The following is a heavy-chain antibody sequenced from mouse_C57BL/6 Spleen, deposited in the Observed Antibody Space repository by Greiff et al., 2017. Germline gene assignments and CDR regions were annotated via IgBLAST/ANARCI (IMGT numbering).Heavy chain of an antibody. Sequence: QVQLQQPGAELVKPGASVKLSCKASGYTFTSYWMHWVKQRPGQGLEWIGMIHPNSGSTNYNEKFKSKATLTVDKSSSTAYMQLSILTSEDSAVYYCAREDYCSSYSAYWGQGTLVTVAA. D-gene: IGHD1-1*01. CDR2: IHPNSGST. CDR3: AREDYCSSYSAY. CDR1: GYTFTSYW. J-gene: IGHJ3*01. V-gene: IGHV1-64*01.